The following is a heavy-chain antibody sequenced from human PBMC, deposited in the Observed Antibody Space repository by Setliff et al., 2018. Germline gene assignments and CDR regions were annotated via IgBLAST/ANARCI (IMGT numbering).Heavy chain of an antibody. J-gene: IGHJ6*02. D-gene: IGHD3-10*01. CDR2: ISRRADLI. CDR3: ARDLDYGSGRIDMDV. CDR1: GFTFGDYA. V-gene: IGHV3-48*03. Sequence: GGSLRLSCLTSGFTFGDYAMSWVRQAPGKGPEWVSYISRRADLIYYADSVKGRFTISRDNAKNSLYLQMNSLRAEDTAVYYCARDLDYGSGRIDMDVWGQGTTVTVSS.